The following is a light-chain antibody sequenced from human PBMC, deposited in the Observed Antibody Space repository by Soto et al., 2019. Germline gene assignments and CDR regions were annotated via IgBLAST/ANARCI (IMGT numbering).Light chain of an antibody. CDR1: SSDVGGYNY. CDR2: EVS. Sequence: QSALTQPPSASGSPGQSVTISCTGTSSDVGGYNYVSWYQQHPGKAPKVMIYEVSKRPSWVPDRFSGSKSGNTASLTVSGLQAEDEADYYCSSYTFSNNLVIVGGGTKPTV. CDR3: SSYTFSNNLVI. V-gene: IGLV2-8*01. J-gene: IGLJ2*01.